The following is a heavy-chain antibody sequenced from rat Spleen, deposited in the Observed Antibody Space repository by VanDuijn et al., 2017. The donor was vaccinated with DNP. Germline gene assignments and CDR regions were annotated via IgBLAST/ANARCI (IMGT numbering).Heavy chain of an antibody. CDR3: ARPDY. J-gene: IGHJ2*01. Sequence: EVQLVESGGGLVQPGRSLKLSCTASGFTFSDYNMAWVRQAPKKGMAWVATISYDGSSAYYRDSVTGRFSVSRDNAKRTLYLQMDSLRSEDTATYYCARPDYWGQGIMVTVSS. V-gene: IGHV5-7*01. CDR1: GFTFSDYN. CDR2: ISYDGSSA.